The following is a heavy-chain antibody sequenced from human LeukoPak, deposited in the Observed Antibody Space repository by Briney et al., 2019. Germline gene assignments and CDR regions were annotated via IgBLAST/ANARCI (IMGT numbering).Heavy chain of an antibody. J-gene: IGHJ4*02. CDR3: ARVRSSGEPHLDF. V-gene: IGHV4-59*13. CDR1: GRSLSSYY. D-gene: IGHD3-10*01. CDR2: FYYSGCP. Sequence: SVTLSLPCTVCGRSLSSYYWSGIRRPRGRGGEWFGYFYYSGCPKYNPSLKSRVTISVDTSKNQFSLKQSSVTASDTAVYYCARVRSSGEPHLDFWGQGTLVTVSS.